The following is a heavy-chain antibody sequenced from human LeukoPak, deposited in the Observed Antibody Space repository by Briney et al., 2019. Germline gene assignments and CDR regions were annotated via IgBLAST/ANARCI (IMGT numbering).Heavy chain of an antibody. J-gene: IGHJ3*02. CDR2: IYYSGST. D-gene: IGHD3-10*01. V-gene: IGHV4-59*01. Sequence: PSETLSLTCTVSGGSISNYYWSWIRQPPGKGLEWIGYIYYSGSTNYNPSLKSRVTISVDTSKNQFSLKLSSVTAADTAVYYCARDPSYYYGSGSYFDAFDIWGQGTMVTVSS. CDR1: GGSISNYY. CDR3: ARDPSYYYGSGSYFDAFDI.